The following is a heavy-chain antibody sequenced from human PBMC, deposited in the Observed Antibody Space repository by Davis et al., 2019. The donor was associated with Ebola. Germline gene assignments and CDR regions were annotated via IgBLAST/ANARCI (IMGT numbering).Heavy chain of an antibody. CDR3: ARSLGDIVLVPAALVPDY. CDR1: GFSFNRYD. Sequence: GESLKISCVASGFSFNRYDMNWVRQAPGKGLEWVSYISSGRTTLKYADSVKGRFTISRDNAKNSLYLQMNGLRDKDTAVYYCARSLGDIVLVPAALVPDYWGQGTLVTVSS. D-gene: IGHD2-2*01. V-gene: IGHV3-48*02. J-gene: IGHJ4*02. CDR2: ISSGRTTL.